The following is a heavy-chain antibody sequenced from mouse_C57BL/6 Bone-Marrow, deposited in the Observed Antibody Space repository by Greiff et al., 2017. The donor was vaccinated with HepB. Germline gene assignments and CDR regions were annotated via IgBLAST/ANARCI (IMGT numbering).Heavy chain of an antibody. CDR1: GFTFTDYY. CDR2: IRNKANGYTT. J-gene: IGHJ4*01. CDR3: ARSALPMDY. Sequence: EVHLVESGGGLVQPGGSLSLSCAASGFTFTDYYMSWVRQPPGKALEWLGFIRNKANGYTTEYSASVKGRFTISRDNSQSILYLQLNALRAEDSATYYCARSALPMDYWGQGTSVTVSS. V-gene: IGHV7-3*01.